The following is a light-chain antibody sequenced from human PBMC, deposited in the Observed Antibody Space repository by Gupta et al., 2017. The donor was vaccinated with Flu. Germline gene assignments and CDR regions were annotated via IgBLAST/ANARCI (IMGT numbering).Light chain of an antibody. J-gene: IGLJ3*02. CDR3: QASDSITDYAV. V-gene: IGLV3-21*04. Sequence: GKTATSTCGGNNVGSKNVHWYHRTPSQAPVLFIYSDSNRPSGIPERFSGSNSVNTATLTISRVHAGDEADYYCQASDSITDYAVFGGGTKLTVL. CDR2: SDS. CDR1: NVGSKN.